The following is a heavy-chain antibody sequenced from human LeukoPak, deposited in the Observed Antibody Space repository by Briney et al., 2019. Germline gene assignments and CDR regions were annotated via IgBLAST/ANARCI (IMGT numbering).Heavy chain of an antibody. CDR1: GFTVSSNY. D-gene: IGHD1-26*01. Sequence: GGSLRLSCAASGFTVSSNYMSWVRQAPGKGLEWVSVIYSGGSTYYADSVKGRFTISRANSKNTLYLQMNSLRAEDTAVYYCARGNSGSYRNWFDPWGQGTLVTVSS. J-gene: IGHJ5*02. V-gene: IGHV3-66*01. CDR3: ARGNSGSYRNWFDP. CDR2: IYSGGST.